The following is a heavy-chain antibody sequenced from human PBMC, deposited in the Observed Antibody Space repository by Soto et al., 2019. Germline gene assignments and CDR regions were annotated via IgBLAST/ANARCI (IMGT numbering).Heavy chain of an antibody. CDR1: GYTFTGYY. J-gene: IGHJ5*02. D-gene: IGHD2-15*01. Sequence: ASVKVSCKASGYTFTGYYMHWVRQAPGQGLEWMGWINPNSGGTNYAQKFQGRVTMTRDTSISTAYMELSRLRSDDTAVYYCARELPDIVVVVAGASWFDPWGQGTLVT. CDR3: ARELPDIVVVVAGASWFDP. V-gene: IGHV1-2*02. CDR2: INPNSGGT.